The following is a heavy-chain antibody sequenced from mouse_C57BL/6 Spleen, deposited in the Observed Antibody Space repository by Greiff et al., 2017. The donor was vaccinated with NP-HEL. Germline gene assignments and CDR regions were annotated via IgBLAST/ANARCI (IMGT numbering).Heavy chain of an antibody. Sequence: VKLVESGPGLVQPSQSLSITCTVSGFSLTSYGVHWVRQSPGKGLEWLGVIWSGGSTDYNAAFISRLSISKDNSKSQVFFKMNSLQADDTAIYYCARGLYYYASSTEGMDYWGQGTSVTVSS. CDR1: GFSLTSYG. CDR2: IWSGGST. J-gene: IGHJ4*01. D-gene: IGHD1-1*01. V-gene: IGHV2-2*01. CDR3: ARGLYYYASSTEGMDY.